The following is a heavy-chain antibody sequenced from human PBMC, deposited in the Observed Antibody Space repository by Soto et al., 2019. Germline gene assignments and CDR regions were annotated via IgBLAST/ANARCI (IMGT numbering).Heavy chain of an antibody. D-gene: IGHD2-2*01. V-gene: IGHV3-48*04. CDR2: ISSSSSTI. Sequence: LRLSCAASGFTFSSYSMNWVRQAPGKGLEWVSYISSSSSTIYYADSVKGRFTISRDNAKNSVYLQMSSLTVEDTAMYYCARASSSTSGALDYWGQGTLVTVSS. CDR3: ARASSSTSGALDY. J-gene: IGHJ4*02. CDR1: GFTFSSYS.